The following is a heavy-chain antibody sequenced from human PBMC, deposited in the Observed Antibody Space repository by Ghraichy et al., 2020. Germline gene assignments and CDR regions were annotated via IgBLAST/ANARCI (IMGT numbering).Heavy chain of an antibody. CDR2: INQDGSEK. CDR3: ARDAGLSWVDP. CDR1: GFTYSDYL. J-gene: IGHJ5*02. Sequence: GGSLRLSCAASGFTYSDYLMSWVRQAPGKGLEWVATINQDGSEKFYVDSVKGRFAISRDNARTSLFLQMNSLRAEDTAVYYCARDAGLSWVDPWGQGTLVTVSS. V-gene: IGHV3-7*01. D-gene: IGHD2/OR15-2a*01.